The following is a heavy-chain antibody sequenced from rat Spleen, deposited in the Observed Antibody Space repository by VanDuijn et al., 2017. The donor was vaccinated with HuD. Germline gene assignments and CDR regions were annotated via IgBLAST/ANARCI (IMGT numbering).Heavy chain of an antibody. V-gene: IGHV2-6*01. CDR1: GFSLTSYH. Sequence: QVQLKESGPGLMQPSQTLSLTCIVSGFSLTSYHVHWVRQSPGKGLEWIAAISSGGDTYYNSALKSRLSISRDTAKSQVFLKMNNLQTEDTAMYFCASGIAAFDYWGQGVMVTVSS. CDR3: ASGIAAFDY. J-gene: IGHJ2*01. D-gene: IGHD1-2*01. CDR2: ISSGGDT.